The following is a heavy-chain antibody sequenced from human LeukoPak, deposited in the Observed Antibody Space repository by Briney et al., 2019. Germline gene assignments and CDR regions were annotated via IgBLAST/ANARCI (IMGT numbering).Heavy chain of an antibody. Sequence: SETLSLTCIVSGGSISSHYWSWIRQPPGKGLEYIGYIYYSGSTDYNPSLKSRVTISLDTSKNQFSLNLSSVTAADTAVYYCARRSGVLDSRDSRYYFDHWGQGTLVTVSS. CDR2: IYYSGST. CDR3: ARRSGVLDSRDSRYYFDH. CDR1: GGSISSHY. J-gene: IGHJ4*02. V-gene: IGHV4-59*11. D-gene: IGHD3-22*01.